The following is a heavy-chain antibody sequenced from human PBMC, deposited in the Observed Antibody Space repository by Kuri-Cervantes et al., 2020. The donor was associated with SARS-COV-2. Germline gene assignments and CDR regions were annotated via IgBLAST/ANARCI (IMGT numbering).Heavy chain of an antibody. CDR3: ARVFLLDYYDSSGYYSD. D-gene: IGHD3-22*01. Sequence: SETLSLTCAVSGGSISRGGYSWSWIRQPPGKGLEWIGYIYHSGSTYYNPSLKSRVTISVDRSKNQFSLKLSSVTAADTAVYYCARVFLLDYYDSSGYYSDWGQGTLVTVSS. CDR2: IYHSGST. V-gene: IGHV4-30-2*01. CDR1: GGSISRGGYS. J-gene: IGHJ4*02.